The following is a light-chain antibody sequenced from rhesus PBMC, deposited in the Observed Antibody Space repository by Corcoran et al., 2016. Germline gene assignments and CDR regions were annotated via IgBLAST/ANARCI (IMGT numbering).Light chain of an antibody. V-gene: IGKV1-22*01. Sequence: DIQMTQSPSSLSASVGDTVTITCRASQSISSWLVWYQQKPGKAPKLLIYKASSLQSGDPSRFSGSGSGTDFTLTISSMQSEDFATYYCQQYSSSPFTFGPGTKRDIK. CDR1: QSISSW. CDR3: QQYSSSPFT. J-gene: IGKJ3*01. CDR2: KAS.